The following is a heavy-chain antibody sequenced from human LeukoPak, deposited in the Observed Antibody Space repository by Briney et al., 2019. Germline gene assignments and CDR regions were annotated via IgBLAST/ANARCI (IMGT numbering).Heavy chain of an antibody. V-gene: IGHV4-59*01. CDR1: GGSISSYY. J-gene: IGHJ4*02. D-gene: IGHD3-22*01. Sequence: GSLRLSCTVSGGSISSYYWSWIRQPPGKGLEWIGYIYYSGSTNYNPSLKSRVTISVDTSKNQFSLKLSSVTAADTAVCYCARVGIDDYGDYDYDSSGYARRYFDYWGQGTLVTVSS. CDR3: ARVGIDDYGDYDYDSSGYARRYFDY. CDR2: IYYSGST.